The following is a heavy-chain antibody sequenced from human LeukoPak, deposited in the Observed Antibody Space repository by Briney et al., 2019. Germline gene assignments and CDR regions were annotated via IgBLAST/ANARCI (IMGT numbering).Heavy chain of an antibody. D-gene: IGHD3-9*01. CDR3: AKPYDILTGYSHSRDY. J-gene: IGHJ4*02. Sequence: GGSLRLSCEVSGFAFSTYAFHWVRQAPGEGLQWVALISYDGSDKYYADSVKGRFTISRDNSKNTLYLQMNSLRPEDTAVYYCAKPYDILTGYSHSRDYWGQGTLVTVSS. CDR1: GFAFSTYA. CDR2: ISYDGSDK. V-gene: IGHV3-30*01.